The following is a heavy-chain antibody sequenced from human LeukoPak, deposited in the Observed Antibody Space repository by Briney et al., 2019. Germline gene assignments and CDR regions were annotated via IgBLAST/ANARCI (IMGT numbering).Heavy chain of an antibody. J-gene: IGHJ4*02. CDR2: IYHSGST. Sequence: PTETLSLTCAVSGGSISSGGYSWSWIRQPPGKGLEWIGYIYHSGSTYYNPSLKSRVTISVDRSKNQFSLKLSSVTAADTAVYYCARHDPYSSGCRRPCPPDYWGQGTLVTVSS. CDR3: ARHDPYSSGCRRPCPPDY. CDR1: GGSISSGGYS. D-gene: IGHD6-19*01. V-gene: IGHV4-30-2*01.